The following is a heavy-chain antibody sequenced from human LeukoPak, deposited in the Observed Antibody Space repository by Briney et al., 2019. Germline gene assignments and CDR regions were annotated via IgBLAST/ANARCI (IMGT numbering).Heavy chain of an antibody. J-gene: IGHJ4*02. CDR2: IHYSGTT. CDR3: ARQDAWRGYGGNSGFDY. Sequence: SETLSLTYSVSGDSMTSHYWSWIRQPPGKGLEWIGYIHYSGTTNYNPSLKSRVTISVDTSKNQFSLKLSSVTAADTAVYYCARQDAWRGYGGNSGFDYWGQGTQVTVSS. D-gene: IGHD4-23*01. CDR1: GDSMTSHY. V-gene: IGHV4-59*08.